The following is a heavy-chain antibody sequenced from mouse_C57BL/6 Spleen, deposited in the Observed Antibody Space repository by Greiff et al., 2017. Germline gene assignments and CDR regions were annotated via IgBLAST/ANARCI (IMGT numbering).Heavy chain of an antibody. CDR1: GYAFSSSW. CDR2: IYPGDGAT. V-gene: IGHV1-82*01. D-gene: IGHD2-3*01. Sequence: VQLQQSGPELVKPGASVKISCKASGYAFSSSWMNWVKQRPGKGLEWIGRIYPGDGATNYNGKFKGKATLTADKSSSTAYMQLSSLTSEDSAVYFCATLYDGYYRGDYWGQGTTLTVSS. J-gene: IGHJ2*01. CDR3: ATLYDGYYRGDY.